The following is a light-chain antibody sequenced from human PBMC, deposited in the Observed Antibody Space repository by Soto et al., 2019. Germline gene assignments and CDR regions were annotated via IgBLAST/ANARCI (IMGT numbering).Light chain of an antibody. CDR1: RSNIGSNS. Sequence: QSVLTQPPSASGTPGQRVTIPCSGGRSNIGSNSVNWYLHLPGTAPKLLLYNNNQRPSGVPDRFSGSKSGTSASLAISELQSEDAADYYCAAWDDSLNGPVFGEGTKLTVL. CDR3: AAWDDSLNGPV. CDR2: NNN. J-gene: IGLJ3*02. V-gene: IGLV1-44*01.